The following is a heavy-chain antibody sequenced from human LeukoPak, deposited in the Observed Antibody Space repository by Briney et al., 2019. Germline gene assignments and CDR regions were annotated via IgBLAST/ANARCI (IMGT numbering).Heavy chain of an antibody. D-gene: IGHD7-27*01. Sequence: SETLSLTCTVSGGSISSYYWSWIRQPPGKGLEWIGYIYYSGSTNYNPSLKSRVTILVDTSKNQFSLKLSSVTAADTAVYYCARDTGDRAAFDIWGQGTMVTVSS. CDR3: ARDTGDRAAFDI. V-gene: IGHV4-59*01. CDR2: IYYSGST. CDR1: GGSISSYY. J-gene: IGHJ3*02.